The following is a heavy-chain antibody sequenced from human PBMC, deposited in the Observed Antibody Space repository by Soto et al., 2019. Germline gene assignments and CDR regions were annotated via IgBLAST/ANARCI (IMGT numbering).Heavy chain of an antibody. Sequence: ASVKVSCKASGYTFTSYNINWVRQATGQGLEWMGWMNPNSGNTGYAQKFQGRVTMTRNTSISTAYMELSSLRSEDTAVYYCAVIEGSGWTHLDYWAQGTLVTVSS. CDR3: AVIEGSGWTHLDY. CDR2: MNPNSGNT. V-gene: IGHV1-8*01. J-gene: IGHJ4*02. CDR1: GYTFTSYN. D-gene: IGHD6-19*01.